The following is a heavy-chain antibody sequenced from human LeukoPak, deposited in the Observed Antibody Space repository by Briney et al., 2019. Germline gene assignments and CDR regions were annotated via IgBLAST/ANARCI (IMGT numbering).Heavy chain of an antibody. CDR1: GGSISSSY. V-gene: IGHV4-59*01. CDR3: VRGYYDSSGSSNTFDI. Sequence: PSETLSLTCTVSGGSISSSYWSWIRQPPGKGLEWIGYIHYSGYKNYTPTLRNRLTMSVDTSKNQFSLKLSSVTAADTAVYYCVRGYYDSSGSSNTFDIWGQGTMVTVSS. J-gene: IGHJ3*02. D-gene: IGHD3-22*01. CDR2: IHYSGYK.